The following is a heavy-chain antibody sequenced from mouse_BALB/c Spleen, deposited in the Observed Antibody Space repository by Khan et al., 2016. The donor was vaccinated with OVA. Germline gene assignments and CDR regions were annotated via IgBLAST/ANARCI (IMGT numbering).Heavy chain of an antibody. V-gene: IGHV1-20*02. Sequence: VQLKQSGPELVKPGASVKISCKASGYSFTGYFMNWVMQSHGKSLEWIGRINPHIGETFYNQKFKGKATLTVDESSSTAHMELRSLASEDSAVFYCARKNGSDFDYWGAGTTLTVSS. J-gene: IGHJ2*01. CDR3: ARKNGSDFDY. CDR1: GYSFTGYF. CDR2: INPHIGET. D-gene: IGHD1-1*01.